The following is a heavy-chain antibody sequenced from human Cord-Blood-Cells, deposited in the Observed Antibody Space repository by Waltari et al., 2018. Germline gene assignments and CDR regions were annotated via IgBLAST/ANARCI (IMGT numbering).Heavy chain of an antibody. J-gene: IGHJ4*02. CDR1: GYSISSSNW. V-gene: IGHV4-28*01. CDR2: IYYSGST. D-gene: IGHD2-2*01. CDR3: ARIACSSTSCYYFDY. Sequence: QVQLQESGPGLVKPSDTLSLTCAVSGYSISSSNWWGWIRQPPGKGLEWIGYIYYSGSTYYSPSLKSRVTMSVDTSKNQFSLRLSAVTAVDTAVYYCARIACSSTSCYYFDYWGQGTLVTVSS.